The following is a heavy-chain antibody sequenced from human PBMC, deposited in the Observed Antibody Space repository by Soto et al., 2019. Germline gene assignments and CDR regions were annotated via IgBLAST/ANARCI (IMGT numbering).Heavy chain of an antibody. J-gene: IGHJ4*02. D-gene: IGHD5-12*01. CDR1: GGTFSSYT. Sequence: SVKVSCKASGGTFSSYTISWVRQAPGQGLEWMGRIIPILGIANYAQKLKGRVTITADKSTSTAYMELSSLRSEDTAVYFCARGPRDYSGYDYRDHNYFDYWGQGTLVTVSS. V-gene: IGHV1-69*02. CDR3: ARGPRDYSGYDYRDHNYFDY. CDR2: IIPILGIA.